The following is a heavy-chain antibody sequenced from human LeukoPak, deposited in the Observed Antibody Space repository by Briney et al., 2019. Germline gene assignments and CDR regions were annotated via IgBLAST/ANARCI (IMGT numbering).Heavy chain of an antibody. V-gene: IGHV4-34*01. CDR1: GGSFSGYY. CDR3: ARRRLMMTTVTNYFDY. CDR2: INHSGST. D-gene: IGHD4-17*01. J-gene: IGHJ4*02. Sequence: SETLSLTCAVYGGSFSGYYWSWIRQPPGKGLEWIGEINHSGSTNYNPSLKSRVTISVDTSKNQFSLKLSSVTAADTAVYYCARRRLMMTTVTNYFDYWGQGTLVTVSS.